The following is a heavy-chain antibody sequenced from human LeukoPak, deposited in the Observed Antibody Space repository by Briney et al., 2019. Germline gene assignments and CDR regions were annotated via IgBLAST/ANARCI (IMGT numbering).Heavy chain of an antibody. CDR2: IRYDGSNK. J-gene: IGHJ4*02. CDR1: GFTFSSYG. V-gene: IGHV3-30*02. Sequence: GGSLRLSCAASGFTFSSYGMHWVRQAPGKGLEWVAFIRYDGSNKYYADAVKGRFTISRDNSKNTLYLQMNSLRAEDTAVYYCAKDALLYYDFWSGPDYWGQGTLVTVSS. D-gene: IGHD3-3*01. CDR3: AKDALLYYDFWSGPDY.